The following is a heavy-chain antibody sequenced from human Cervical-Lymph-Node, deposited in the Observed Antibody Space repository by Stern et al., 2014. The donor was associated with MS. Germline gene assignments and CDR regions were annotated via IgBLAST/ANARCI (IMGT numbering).Heavy chain of an antibody. CDR3: ARDAWPAASGPLIDY. V-gene: IGHV3-74*03. CDR1: GFTFSSHW. CDR2: IYGDGSST. J-gene: IGHJ4*02. D-gene: IGHD6-13*01. Sequence: EVQLVESGGGLVQPGGSLRLSCAASGFTFSSHWMHWVRQAPGKGLVRVSRIYGDGSSTKYADSVKGRFTISRDNAKSTLYLQMNSLRAEDSAVYYCARDAWPAASGPLIDYWGRGTLVTVSS.